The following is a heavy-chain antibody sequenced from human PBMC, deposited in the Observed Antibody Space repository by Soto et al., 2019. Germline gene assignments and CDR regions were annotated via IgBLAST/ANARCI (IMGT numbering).Heavy chain of an antibody. Sequence: ASVKVSCKVSGYTLTELSMHWVRQAPGKGLEWMGGFDPEDGETIYAQNLQGRVTMTEDTSTDTAYMELSSLRSEDTGVYYCATDRNDIVGATDFDYGAQGTLFTVSS. V-gene: IGHV1-24*01. CDR3: ATDRNDIVGATDFDY. D-gene: IGHD1-26*01. CDR2: FDPEDGET. J-gene: IGHJ4*02. CDR1: GYTLTELS.